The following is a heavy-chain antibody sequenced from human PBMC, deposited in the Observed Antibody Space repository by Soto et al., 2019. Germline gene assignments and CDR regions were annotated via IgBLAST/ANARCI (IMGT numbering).Heavy chain of an antibody. D-gene: IGHD4-17*01. CDR3: ARTLYGDNVDY. Sequence: QVQLVQSGAEVKKPGASVKVSCKASGYTFTSYDINWVRQATGQGLEWMGWMNPNSGNTGYAQKSQGRXTXTXXTSISTADMELSSLRSEDTAVYYCARTLYGDNVDYWGQGPLVTVSS. CDR2: MNPNSGNT. CDR1: GYTFTSYD. V-gene: IGHV1-8*01. J-gene: IGHJ4*02.